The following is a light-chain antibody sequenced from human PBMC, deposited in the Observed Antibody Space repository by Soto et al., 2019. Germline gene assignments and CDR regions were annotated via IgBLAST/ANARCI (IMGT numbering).Light chain of an antibody. CDR2: AAS. J-gene: IGKJ1*01. Sequence: DIQMTQSPSSLSASVGDRATITCRASQSINSYLNWYQQKPGKAPKLLIYAASSLQSGVPSRFSGGGSGTDFTLTISSLQPEDFATYYCQQSYSTPRTLGQGTKVDIK. CDR3: QQSYSTPRT. V-gene: IGKV1-39*01. CDR1: QSINSY.